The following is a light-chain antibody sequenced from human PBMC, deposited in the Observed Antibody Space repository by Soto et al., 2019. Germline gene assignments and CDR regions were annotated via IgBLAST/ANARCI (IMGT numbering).Light chain of an antibody. Sequence: DIQLTQSPSTLSAAVGYSVTITCRASQTISSWLAWYQQKPGKAPKVLIHAASTLQSGVPSRFSGSGSGTEFTLTINSLQPEDFATYYCQQLMSYPITFGQGTRLEIK. V-gene: IGKV1-9*01. CDR3: QQLMSYPIT. CDR1: QTISSW. J-gene: IGKJ5*01. CDR2: AAS.